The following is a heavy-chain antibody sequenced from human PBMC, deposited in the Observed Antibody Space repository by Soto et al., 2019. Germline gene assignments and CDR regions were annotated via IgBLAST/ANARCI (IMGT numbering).Heavy chain of an antibody. J-gene: IGHJ1*01. CDR2: IWYDGSNK. V-gene: IGHV3-33*01. Sequence: QVQLVESGGGVVQPGRSLRLSCAASGFTFSSYGMHWVRQAPGKGLEWVAVIWYDGSNKYYADSVKGRFTISRDNSKNTRYLQMNSLRAEDTAVYYCARDPQGILYTGGYFQHWGQGTLVTVSS. D-gene: IGHD2-15*01. CDR3: ARDPQGILYTGGYFQH. CDR1: GFTFSSYG.